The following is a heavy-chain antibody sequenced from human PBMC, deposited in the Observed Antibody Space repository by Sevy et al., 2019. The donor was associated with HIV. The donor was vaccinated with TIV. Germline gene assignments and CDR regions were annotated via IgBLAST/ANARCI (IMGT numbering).Heavy chain of an antibody. CDR1: GFTFSSYW. V-gene: IGHV3-7*01. CDR3: AREHLNWGLRPRDAFDI. CDR2: IKQDGSEK. J-gene: IGHJ3*02. Sequence: GGSLRLSCAASGFTFSSYWMSWVRQAPGKGLEWVANIKQDGSEKYYVDSVKGRFTISRDNAKNSLYLQMNSLRAEDTAVYYCAREHLNWGLRPRDAFDIWGQGTMVTVSS. D-gene: IGHD7-27*01.